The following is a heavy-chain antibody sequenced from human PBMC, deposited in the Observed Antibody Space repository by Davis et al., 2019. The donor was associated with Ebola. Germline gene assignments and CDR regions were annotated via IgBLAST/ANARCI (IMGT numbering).Heavy chain of an antibody. J-gene: IGHJ3*02. CDR1: GGSFSGYY. CDR3: ARESALLPAAEVVAFDI. D-gene: IGHD2-15*01. V-gene: IGHV4-34*01. CDR2: IYHSGST. Sequence: PSETLSLTCAVYGGSFSGYYWSWVRQPPGTGLEWIGEIYHSGSTNYNPSLKSRVTISVDKSKNQFSLKLSSVTAADTAVYYCARESALLPAAEVVAFDIWGQGTMVTVSS.